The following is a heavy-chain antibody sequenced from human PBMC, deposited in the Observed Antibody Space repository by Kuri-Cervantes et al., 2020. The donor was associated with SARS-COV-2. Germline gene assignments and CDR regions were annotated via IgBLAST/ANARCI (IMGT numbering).Heavy chain of an antibody. V-gene: IGHV4-59*01. J-gene: IGHJ4*03. CDR2: IYFTGNT. Sequence: SETLSLTCSVSGGSISSYYWSWIRQPPGKGLEWIGNIYFTGNTNYNPALGSRVTISIDTPKNQFSLMLGSVTAADTAVYYCARRFGDYGQFDYWGQGTMVTVSS. D-gene: IGHD2-21*01. CDR1: GGSISSYY. CDR3: ARRFGDYGQFDY.